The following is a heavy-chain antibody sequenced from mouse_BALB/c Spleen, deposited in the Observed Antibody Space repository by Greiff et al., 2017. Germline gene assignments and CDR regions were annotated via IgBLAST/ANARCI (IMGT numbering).Heavy chain of an antibody. D-gene: IGHD2-10*01. CDR3: ARSYYGNSPFAY. Sequence: VKLVESGPQLVRPGASVKISCKASGYSFTSYWMHWVKQRPGQGLEWIGMIDPSDSETRLNQKFKDKATLTVDKSSSTAYMQLSSPTSEDSAVYYCARSYYGNSPFAYWGQGTLGTVSA. CDR2: IDPSDSET. CDR1: GYSFTSYW. V-gene: IGHV1S126*01. J-gene: IGHJ3*01.